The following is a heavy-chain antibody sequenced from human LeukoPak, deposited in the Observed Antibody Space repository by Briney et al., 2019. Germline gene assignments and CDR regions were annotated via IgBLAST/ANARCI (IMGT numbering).Heavy chain of an antibody. CDR2: ISAYNGNT. J-gene: IGHJ6*02. CDR1: GYTFTSYG. V-gene: IGHV1-18*01. D-gene: IGHD5-24*01. Sequence: GASVKVSCKASGYTFTSYGISWVRQAPGQGLEWMGWISAYNGNTNYAQKLQGRVTMTTDTSTSTAYMELRSLRSDVTAVYYCARGEESYYYGMDVWGQGTTVTVSS. CDR3: ARGEESYYYGMDV.